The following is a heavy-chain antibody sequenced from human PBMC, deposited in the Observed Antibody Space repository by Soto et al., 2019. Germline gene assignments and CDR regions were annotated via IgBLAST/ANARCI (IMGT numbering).Heavy chain of an antibody. CDR1: GFTFSNAW. CDR2: IKSNTDGGST. V-gene: IGHV3-15*07. Sequence: EVQLVESGGGLVKPGGSLRLSCAASGFTFSNAWMNWVRQAPGKGLELVGRIKSNTDGGSTDYAAPVKGRFTISRDDSKNTLYLQMNSLKTEDTDVYYCTTDEASAYSSGWYQNDYWGQGTMVTVSS. CDR3: TTDEASAYSSGWYQNDY. J-gene: IGHJ4*02. D-gene: IGHD6-19*01.